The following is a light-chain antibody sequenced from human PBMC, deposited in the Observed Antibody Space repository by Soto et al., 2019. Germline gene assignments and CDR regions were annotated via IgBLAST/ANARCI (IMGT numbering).Light chain of an antibody. J-gene: IGKJ4*01. Sequence: EIVMTQSPATLSLSPGEISTLSCRSSRSVGSNLAWYQQKPGQAPRLLIYDASTRATGIPARFSGSGSGTEFTLTINSLQSEDFAVYYCQQYNYWPPLTFGGGTKVDI. V-gene: IGKV3-15*01. CDR3: QQYNYWPPLT. CDR1: RSVGSN. CDR2: DAS.